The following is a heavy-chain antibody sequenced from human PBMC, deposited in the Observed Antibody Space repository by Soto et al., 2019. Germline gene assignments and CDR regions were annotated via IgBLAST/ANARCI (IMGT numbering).Heavy chain of an antibody. D-gene: IGHD5-12*01. Sequence: QVQLVQSGAEVKKPGASVKVSCKASGYTFTSYYMHWVRQAPGQGLEWMGIINPSGGRKSYAQKFQGRVTMTRDTSTSTVYMELSSLRSEDTAVYYCARVGMATIAFDYWGQGTLVTVSS. CDR3: ARVGMATIAFDY. V-gene: IGHV1-46*01. CDR2: INPSGGRK. J-gene: IGHJ4*02. CDR1: GYTFTSYY.